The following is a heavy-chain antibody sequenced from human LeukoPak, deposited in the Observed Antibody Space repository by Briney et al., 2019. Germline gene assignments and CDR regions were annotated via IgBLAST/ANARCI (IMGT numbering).Heavy chain of an antibody. Sequence: GGSLRLSCATSGFTFSGSAIHWVRQASGKGLEWVGRIRSKANSYATTDVASVRGWFSISRDDSKNTAYLQMNSLKTEDTAVYYCTRPSYDSSVSGVVYWGQGTLVTVSS. CDR1: GFTFSGSA. J-gene: IGHJ4*02. V-gene: IGHV3-73*01. CDR3: TRPSYDSSVSGVVY. CDR2: IRSKANSYAT. D-gene: IGHD3-22*01.